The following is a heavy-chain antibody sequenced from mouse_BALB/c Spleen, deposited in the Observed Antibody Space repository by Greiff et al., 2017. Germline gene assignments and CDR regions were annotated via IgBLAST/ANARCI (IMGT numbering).Heavy chain of an antibody. Sequence: EVQLQQSGPGLVKPSQSLSLTCSVTGYSITSSYYWNWIRQFPGNKLEWMGYISYDGSNNYNPSLKNRISITRDTSKNQFFLKLNSVTTEDTATYYCARDKGNYFDYWGQGTTLTVSS. CDR1: GYSITSSYY. V-gene: IGHV3-6*02. CDR3: ARDKGNYFDY. J-gene: IGHJ2*01. CDR2: ISYDGSN.